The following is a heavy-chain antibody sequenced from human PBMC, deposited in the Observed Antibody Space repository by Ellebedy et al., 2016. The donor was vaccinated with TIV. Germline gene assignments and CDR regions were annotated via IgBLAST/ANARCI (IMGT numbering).Heavy chain of an antibody. Sequence: SETLSLXCTVSGSAITSYFCRWVRQQPGKGLEWIGYIYYSGSTNYNPSLKSRVTISVDTSKNQFSLKLSSVTAADTAVHYCARHTTQKDWFDPWGQGTLVTVAS. D-gene: IGHD1-1*01. CDR1: GSAITSYF. V-gene: IGHV4-59*01. CDR2: IYYSGST. J-gene: IGHJ5*02. CDR3: ARHTTQKDWFDP.